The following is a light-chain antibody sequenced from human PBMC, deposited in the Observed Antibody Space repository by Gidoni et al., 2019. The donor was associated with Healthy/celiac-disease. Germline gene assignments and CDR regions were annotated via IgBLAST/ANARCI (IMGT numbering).Light chain of an antibody. V-gene: IGKV3-11*01. J-gene: IGKJ1*01. CDR1: QSVSSY. Sequence: ELVLTQSPATLSLSPGERATLSCRASQSVSSYLAWYQQKPGQAPRLLIYDASNRATAIPARFSGSVSGTDFTLTISSLEPEDFAVYYCQQRSNWPPTFXQXTKVXIK. CDR2: DAS. CDR3: QQRSNWPPT.